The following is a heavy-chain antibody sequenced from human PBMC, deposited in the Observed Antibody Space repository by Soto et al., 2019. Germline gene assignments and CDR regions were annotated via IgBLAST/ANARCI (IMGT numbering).Heavy chain of an antibody. CDR3: ARAIYDFWSGYYLGYYFDY. D-gene: IGHD3-3*01. CDR1: GFTFSSYW. Sequence: GGSLRLSCAASGFTFSSYWMSWVRQAPGKGLEWVANIKQDGSEKYYVDSVKGRFTISRDNAKNSLYLQMNSLRAEDTAVYYCARAIYDFWSGYYLGYYFDYWGQGTLVTVSS. V-gene: IGHV3-7*05. CDR2: IKQDGSEK. J-gene: IGHJ4*02.